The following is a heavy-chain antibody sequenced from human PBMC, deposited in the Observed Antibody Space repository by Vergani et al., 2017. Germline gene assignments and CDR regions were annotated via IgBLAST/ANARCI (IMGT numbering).Heavy chain of an antibody. D-gene: IGHD6-13*01. V-gene: IGHV1-18*01. CDR1: VYTFTSYG. Sequence: QVQLVQSGAEVKKPGASVKVSCKASVYTFTSYGISWVRQAPGQGLEWMGWISAYNGNTNYAQKLQGRVTLTTDTSTSTAYMELMSLRSDDTAVYYCARVGSSLYNGDYDSVMDVWGQGTTVTVSS. CDR3: ARVGSSLYNGDYDSVMDV. CDR2: ISAYNGNT. J-gene: IGHJ6*02.